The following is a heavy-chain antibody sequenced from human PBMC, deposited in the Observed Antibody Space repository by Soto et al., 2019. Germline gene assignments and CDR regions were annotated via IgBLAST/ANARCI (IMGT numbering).Heavy chain of an antibody. V-gene: IGHV3-30*18. CDR2: ISYDGSNK. CDR1: GFTFSSYG. D-gene: IGHD2-15*01. J-gene: IGHJ5*02. CDR3: AKDPVGYCSGGSCKQDNWFDP. Sequence: GGSLRLSCAASGFTFSSYGMHWVRQAPGKGLEWVAVISYDGSNKYYADSVKGRFTISRDNSKNTLYLQMNSLRAEDTAVYYCAKDPVGYCSGGSCKQDNWFDPWGQGTLVTVSS.